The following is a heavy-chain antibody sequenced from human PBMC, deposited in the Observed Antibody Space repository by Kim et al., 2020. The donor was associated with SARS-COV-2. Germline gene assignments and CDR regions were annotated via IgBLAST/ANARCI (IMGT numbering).Heavy chain of an antibody. J-gene: IGHJ4*02. CDR1: GYTFSSYG. Sequence: ASVKVSCKTSGYTFSSYGISWVRHAPGQGLEWMGWISASDGDTNQAQKFQGRLIMTTDTSTGTGYMELRNLRSDDTAVYYCARVYYDFWHGYYSDSWGQGTLVTVSS. CDR2: ISASDGDT. V-gene: IGHV1-18*04. CDR3: ARVYYDFWHGYYSDS. D-gene: IGHD3-3*01.